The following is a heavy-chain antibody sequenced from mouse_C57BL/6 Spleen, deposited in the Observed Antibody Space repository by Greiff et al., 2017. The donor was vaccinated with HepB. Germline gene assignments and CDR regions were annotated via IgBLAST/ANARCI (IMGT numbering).Heavy chain of an antibody. CDR2: INPNNGGT. CDR1: GYTFTDYY. J-gene: IGHJ1*03. V-gene: IGHV1-26*01. CDR3: ASGDIATMMTKAHWYFDV. Sequence: EVQLQQSGPELVKPGASVKISCKASGYTFTDYYMNWVKQSHGKSLEWIGDINPNNGGTSYNQKFKGKATLTVDKSSSTAYMELRSLTSEASAVYDWASGDIATMMTKAHWYFDVWGTGTTVTVAS. D-gene: IGHD2-4*01.